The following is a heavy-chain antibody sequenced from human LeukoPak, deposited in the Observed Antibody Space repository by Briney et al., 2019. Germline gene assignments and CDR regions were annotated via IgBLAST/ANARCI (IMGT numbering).Heavy chain of an antibody. CDR2: INPNSGGT. V-gene: IGHV1-2*02. Sequence: ASVKVSCKPSGYNFNGYYMHWVRQAPGQGLEWMGWINPNSGGTNYAQKFQGRVTMTRDTSISTAYMELSRLRSDDTAVYYCARDGYCGGGCYRDTRLYFDYWGQGTLVTVSS. J-gene: IGHJ4*02. CDR1: GYNFNGYY. CDR3: ARDGYCGGGCYRDTRLYFDY. D-gene: IGHD2-21*02.